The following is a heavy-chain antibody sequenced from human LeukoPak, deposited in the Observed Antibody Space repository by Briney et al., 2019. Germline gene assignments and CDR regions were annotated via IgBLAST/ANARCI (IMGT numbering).Heavy chain of an antibody. J-gene: IGHJ4*02. Sequence: VXXSCKAXGYTFTSYAMHWVRQAPGQRLEWMGWINAGNGNTKYSLKFQGRVTITRDTSASTAYMELSSLRSEDTAVYYCARGPEAVAGPFDYWGQGTLVTVSS. CDR2: INAGNGNT. CDR3: ARGPEAVAGPFDY. V-gene: IGHV1-3*01. D-gene: IGHD6-19*01. CDR1: GYTFTSYA.